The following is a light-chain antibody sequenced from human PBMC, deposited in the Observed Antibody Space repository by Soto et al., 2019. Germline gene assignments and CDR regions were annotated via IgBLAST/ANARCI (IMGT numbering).Light chain of an antibody. CDR1: QSIRSSS. CDR3: QQYGSSPRNT. CDR2: DVY. Sequence: EMGWTQSQGTLSLSPGERATLSCRASQSIRSSSLAWYQQKPGQAPRLFIYDVYSRATGIPDRFSGSGSGTHFTLTISRLEPEDFALYYCQQYGSSPRNTFGQGTRLE. J-gene: IGKJ5*01. V-gene: IGKV3-20*01.